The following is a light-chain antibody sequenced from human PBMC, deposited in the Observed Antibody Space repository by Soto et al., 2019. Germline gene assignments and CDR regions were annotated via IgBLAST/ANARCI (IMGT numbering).Light chain of an antibody. Sequence: QSVLTQPPSASGTPGQRVTISCSGSSPNIGSNYAYWYQQLPGTAPKLLIYRNNQRPSGVPDRFSGSKSGTSASLAISGLRSEDEADYYCAAWDDSLSGVVFGGGTKVNVL. V-gene: IGLV1-47*01. J-gene: IGLJ2*01. CDR1: SPNIGSNY. CDR2: RNN. CDR3: AAWDDSLSGVV.